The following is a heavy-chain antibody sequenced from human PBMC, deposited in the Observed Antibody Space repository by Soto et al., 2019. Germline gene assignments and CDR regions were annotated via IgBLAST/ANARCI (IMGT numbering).Heavy chain of an antibody. CDR3: ASTRIHDY. D-gene: IGHD5-18*01. J-gene: IGHJ4*02. Sequence: EVHLVESGGDLVQPGGSLRLSCAASGFNFSAYWMSWFRQAPGKGLEWVANINQDGDAKNYVDSVKGRFTISRDNAKNSLYLQMNSLRAEDTAMYYCASTRIHDYWGQGALVAVSS. V-gene: IGHV3-7*01. CDR2: INQDGDAK. CDR1: GFNFSAYW.